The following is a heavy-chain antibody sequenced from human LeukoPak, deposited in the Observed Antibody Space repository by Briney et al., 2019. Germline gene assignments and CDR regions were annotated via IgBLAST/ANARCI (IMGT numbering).Heavy chain of an antibody. V-gene: IGHV3-21*04. D-gene: IGHD1-26*01. CDR1: GFTFSDYS. CDR2: ISGSGSYI. CDR3: ASPFKVGGAFDI. Sequence: GGSLRLSCAASGFTFSDYSMNWVRQTPRKGLEWVSCISGSGSYIYYADSVKGRFTISRDNAKNSLHLQMNSLRAEDTAVYYCASPFKVGGAFDIWGQGTMVTVSS. J-gene: IGHJ3*02.